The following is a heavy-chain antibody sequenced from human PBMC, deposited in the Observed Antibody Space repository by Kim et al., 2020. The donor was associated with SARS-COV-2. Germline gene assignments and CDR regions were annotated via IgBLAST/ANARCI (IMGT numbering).Heavy chain of an antibody. J-gene: IGHJ4*02. CDR2: TRYTGET. V-gene: IGHV4-59*08. CDR1: GDSISTYY. D-gene: IGHD6-13*01. CDR3: ARQPQSTAAFDH. Sequence: SETLSLTCTVSGDSISTYYWSWIRQTPGKELEWIAYTRYTGETNYNPSLKSRLTISLDTSKSQFFLRLTSLTAADTAVYYCARQPQSTAAFDHWGQGALV.